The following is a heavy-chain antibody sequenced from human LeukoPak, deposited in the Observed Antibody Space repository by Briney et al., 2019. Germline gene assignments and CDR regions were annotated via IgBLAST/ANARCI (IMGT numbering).Heavy chain of an antibody. D-gene: IGHD3-9*01. CDR2: IVSVGFST. J-gene: IGHJ4*02. CDR3: ANILTGYYFDY. CDR1: GFNFRDAA. Sequence: GGSLRLSCAASGFNFRDAAMTWVRQAPGKGLEWVSLIVSVGFSTHYGDSVKGRFTISGDNSKNTVSLQMNSLRVEDTAIYYCANILTGYYFDYWGQGTLVTVSS. V-gene: IGHV3-23*01.